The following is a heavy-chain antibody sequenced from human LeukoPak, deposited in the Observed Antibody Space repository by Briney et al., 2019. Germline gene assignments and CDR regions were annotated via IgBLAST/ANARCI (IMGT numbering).Heavy chain of an antibody. V-gene: IGHV5-51*01. J-gene: IGHJ4*02. CDR3: ARRAVGGSSDHFDY. Sequence: GESLKISCKGSGYTFTSYWIAWVRQMPGRGLEWMGIIYPRDSDTRYSPSFQGQVTISADKSISTAYLQWSSLKASDTAMYYCARRAVGGSSDHFDYWGQGALATVSS. CDR2: IYPRDSDT. CDR1: GYTFTSYW. D-gene: IGHD6-6*01.